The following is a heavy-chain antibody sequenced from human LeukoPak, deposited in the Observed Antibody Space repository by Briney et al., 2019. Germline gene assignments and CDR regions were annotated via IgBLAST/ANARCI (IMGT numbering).Heavy chain of an antibody. J-gene: IGHJ4*02. V-gene: IGHV4-4*07. D-gene: IGHD6-13*01. CDR2: IYTSGST. Sequence: GRIYTSGSTNYNPSLKSRVTMSVDTSKNQFSLKLSSVTAADTAVYYCAGGIAAADPPDYWGQGTLVTVSS. CDR3: AGGIAAADPPDY.